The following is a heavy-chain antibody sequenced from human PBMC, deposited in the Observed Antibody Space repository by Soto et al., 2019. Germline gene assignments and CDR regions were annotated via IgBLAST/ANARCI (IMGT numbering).Heavy chain of an antibody. CDR1: VGSISSGDYY. CDR3: AREPTVTTGFATARNWFDP. CDR2: IYYSGST. V-gene: IGHV4-30-4*01. Sequence: TLSLTCTVSVGSISSGDYYWSWIRQPPGKVMEWIGYIYYSGSTYYNPSLKSRVTISVDTSKNQFSLKLSSVTAADTAVYYCAREPTVTTGFATARNWFDPWGQGTMVTVSS. D-gene: IGHD4-17*01. J-gene: IGHJ5*02.